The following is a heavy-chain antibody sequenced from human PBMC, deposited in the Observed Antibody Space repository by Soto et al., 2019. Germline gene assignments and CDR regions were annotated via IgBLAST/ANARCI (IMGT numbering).Heavy chain of an antibody. CDR1: GASISGFY. V-gene: IGHV4-4*07. Sequence: SETLSLTCTVSGASISGFYWSWIRKSAWKGLEWIGRIYATGTTDYNPSLKSRVMMSVDTSKKQFSLKLRSVTAADTAVYYCVRDGTKTLRDWFDPWGQGISVTVSS. D-gene: IGHD1-1*01. CDR2: IYATGTT. J-gene: IGHJ5*02. CDR3: VRDGTKTLRDWFDP.